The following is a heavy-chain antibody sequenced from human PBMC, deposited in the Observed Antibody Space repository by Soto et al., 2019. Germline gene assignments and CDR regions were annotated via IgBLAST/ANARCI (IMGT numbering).Heavy chain of an antibody. CDR1: GFTFSSYA. CDR3: ARARDYYDSSGYPMLDAFDI. CDR2: ISYDGSNK. J-gene: IGHJ3*02. Sequence: QVQLVESGGGVVQPGRSLRLSCAASGFTFSSYAMHWVRQAPGKGLEWVALISYDGSNKYYADSVKGRFTISRDNSKNPLYLQMNSLRAEDTAVYYCARARDYYDSSGYPMLDAFDIWGQGTMVTVSS. D-gene: IGHD3-22*01. V-gene: IGHV3-30-3*01.